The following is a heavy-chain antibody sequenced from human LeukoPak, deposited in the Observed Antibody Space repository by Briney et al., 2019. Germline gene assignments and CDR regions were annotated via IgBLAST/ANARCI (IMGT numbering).Heavy chain of an antibody. CDR3: ARSAYSSGWYALASN. CDR1: GGSSSGYY. V-gene: IGHV4-34*01. J-gene: IGHJ1*01. CDR2: INHSGST. D-gene: IGHD6-19*01. Sequence: SESLSLTCALSGGSSSGYYWSWIREPPGKGLERSGEINHSGSTNYSPSLKSRVTITVDTSKKQFSLTLSSVAAADTAVYYCARSAYSSGWYALASNWGQGTLVTVSS.